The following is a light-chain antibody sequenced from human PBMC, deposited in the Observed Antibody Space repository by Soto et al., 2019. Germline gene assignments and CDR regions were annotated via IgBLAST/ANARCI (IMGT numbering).Light chain of an antibody. CDR3: QQFYTYSYT. CDR1: RSIGDW. CDR2: RAS. Sequence: DIQMTQSPSTLSASVGDRVTITCRASRSIGDWLAWYQQKPGKAPKLLINRASRLESRVPSRFSGSGSDIEFTLTISGLQAEDFAIYYCQQFYTYSYTFGPGTNLEI. J-gene: IGKJ2*01. V-gene: IGKV1-5*01.